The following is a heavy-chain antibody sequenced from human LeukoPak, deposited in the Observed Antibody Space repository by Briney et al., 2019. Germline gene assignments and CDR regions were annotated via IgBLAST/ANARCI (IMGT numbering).Heavy chain of an antibody. CDR1: ELTFSSFP. Sequence: GGSLRLSCTASELTFSSFPMSWVRQAPGRGLEWISSISSSGSHIYYADSLKGRSTVSRDNAKNSLYVQMNSLRAEDTAVYYCAKIGVSGHWYFDLWGRGTLVTVSS. V-gene: IGHV3-21*01. CDR2: ISSSGSHI. CDR3: AKIGVSGHWYFDL. D-gene: IGHD5/OR15-5a*01. J-gene: IGHJ2*01.